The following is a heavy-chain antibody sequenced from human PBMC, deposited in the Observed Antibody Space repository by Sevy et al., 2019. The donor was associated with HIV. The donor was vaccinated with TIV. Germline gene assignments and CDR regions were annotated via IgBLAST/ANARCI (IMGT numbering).Heavy chain of an antibody. D-gene: IGHD3-10*01. V-gene: IGHV1-18*01. CDR1: GYTFDSYC. CDR2: IGAYNGNI. J-gene: IGHJ5*02. CDR3: ARISTVRGKFNWFDP. Sequence: ASVKVSCKASGYTFDSYCISWVRQAPGQGLEWMGWIGAYNGNIKYAQNIQDRVTVTTDASTSTAYMELRSLRSDDTAVYFCARISTVRGKFNWFDPWGQGTLVTVSS.